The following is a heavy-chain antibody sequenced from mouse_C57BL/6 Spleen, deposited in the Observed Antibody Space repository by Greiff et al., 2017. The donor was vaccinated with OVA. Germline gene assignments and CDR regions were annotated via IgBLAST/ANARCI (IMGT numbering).Heavy chain of an antibody. V-gene: IGHV3-6*01. CDR2: ISYDGSN. J-gene: IGHJ2*01. D-gene: IGHD1-1*01. CDR1: GYSITSGYY. Sequence: EVKLVESGPGLVKPSQSLSLTCSVTGYSITSGYYWNWIRQFPGNKLEWMGYISYDGSNNYNPSLKNRISITRDTSKNQFFLKLNSVTTEDTATYYCARRSTVVGYFDYWGQGTTLTVSS. CDR3: ARRSTVVGYFDY.